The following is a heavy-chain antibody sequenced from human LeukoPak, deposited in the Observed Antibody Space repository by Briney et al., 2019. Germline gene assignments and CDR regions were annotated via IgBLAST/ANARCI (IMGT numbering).Heavy chain of an antibody. CDR3: ARVKVLGGWWDAFDI. V-gene: IGHV3-7*01. D-gene: IGHD6-19*01. Sequence: TGGSLRLSCAASGFTFSSYWMSWVRQAPGKGLEWVANIKQDGSEKYYVDSVKGRFTISRGNAKNSLYLQMNSLRAEDTAVYYCARVKVLGGWWDAFDIWGQGTMVTVSS. J-gene: IGHJ3*02. CDR2: IKQDGSEK. CDR1: GFTFSSYW.